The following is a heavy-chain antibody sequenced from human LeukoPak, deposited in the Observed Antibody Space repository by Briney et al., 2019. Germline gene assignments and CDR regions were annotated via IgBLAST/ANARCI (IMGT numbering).Heavy chain of an antibody. CDR2: IKSKTDGGTT. CDR3: TTRYYGDYYFDY. J-gene: IGHJ4*02. Sequence: ETLSLTCTVSGGSISSYYWSWIRQAPGKGLEWVGRIKSKTDGGTTDYAAPVKGRFTISRDDSKNTLYLQMNSLKTEDTAVYYCTTRYYGDYYFDYWGQGTLVTVSS. V-gene: IGHV3-15*01. D-gene: IGHD4-17*01. CDR1: GGSISSYY.